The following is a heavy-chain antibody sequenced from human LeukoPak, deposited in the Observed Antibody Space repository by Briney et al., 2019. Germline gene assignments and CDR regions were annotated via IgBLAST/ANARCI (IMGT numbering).Heavy chain of an antibody. CDR1: GGSISSYY. J-gene: IGHJ4*02. D-gene: IGHD6-6*01. Sequence: SETLSLTCTVSGGSISSYYWSWIRQPPGKGLEWIGYIYYSGSTNYNPSLKSRVTISVDTSKNQFSLKLSSVTAADTAVYYCARGGGRYSSSPPSYWGQGTLVTVSS. CDR3: ARGGGRYSSSPPSY. CDR2: IYYSGST. V-gene: IGHV4-59*01.